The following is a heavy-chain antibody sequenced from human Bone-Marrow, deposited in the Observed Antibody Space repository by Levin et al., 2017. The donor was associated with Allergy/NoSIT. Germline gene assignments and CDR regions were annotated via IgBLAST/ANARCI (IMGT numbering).Heavy chain of an antibody. CDR3: ATDFHLPTDTDMQYGLILDY. Sequence: GGSLRLSCAASGFTFSTYTMHWVRQAPGKGLEWVAVIPYDGRNKYYADSVKGRFTISRDNSKNTLYLQMNSLRPEDTAVYYCATDFHLPTDTDMQYGLILDYWGHGTLVTVSS. J-gene: IGHJ4*01. CDR2: IPYDGRNK. CDR1: GFTFSTYT. D-gene: IGHD5-18*01. V-gene: IGHV3-30*04.